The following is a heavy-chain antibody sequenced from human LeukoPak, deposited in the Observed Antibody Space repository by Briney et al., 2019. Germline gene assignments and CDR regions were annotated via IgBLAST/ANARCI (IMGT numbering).Heavy chain of an antibody. CDR3: ARNSYGDYYFDY. CDR1: GFTFSDHF. D-gene: IGHD4-17*01. V-gene: IGHV3-72*01. Sequence: GGSLRLSCVVSGFTFSDHFTDWVRQVPGKGLEWVGRSKNKANSYTTEYAASVKGRFAISRDDSKNSLYLQMNSLRTEDTAVYYCARNSYGDYYFDYWGQGALVTVSS. J-gene: IGHJ4*02. CDR2: SKNKANSYTT.